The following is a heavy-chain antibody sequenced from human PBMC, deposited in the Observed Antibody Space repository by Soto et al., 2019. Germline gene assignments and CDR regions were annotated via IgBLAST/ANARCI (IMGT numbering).Heavy chain of an antibody. CDR3: ARESVTMVRGIINYYYYSMDV. Sequence: SETLSLTCTVSGGSISNYYWSWIRQPPGKGLEWIGYMYDSGSTNYNPSLKSRVTISVDTSKNQFSLRLSSVTAADTAVYYCARESVTMVRGIINYYYYSMDVWGKGTTVTVSS. D-gene: IGHD3-10*01. V-gene: IGHV4-59*01. J-gene: IGHJ6*03. CDR2: MYDSGST. CDR1: GGSISNYY.